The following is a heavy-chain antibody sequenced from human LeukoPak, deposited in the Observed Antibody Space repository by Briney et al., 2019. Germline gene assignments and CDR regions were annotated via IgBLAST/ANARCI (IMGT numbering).Heavy chain of an antibody. D-gene: IGHD1-1*01. CDR2: ISYDGSNK. Sequence: GALRLSCAASGFTFSSYAMHWVRQAPGKGLEWVAVISYDGSNKYYADSVKGRFTISRDNSKNTLYLQMNSLRAEDTAVYYCASMYNWNDDFDYWGQGTLVTVSS. J-gene: IGHJ4*02. CDR1: GFTFSSYA. V-gene: IGHV3-30-3*01. CDR3: ASMYNWNDDFDY.